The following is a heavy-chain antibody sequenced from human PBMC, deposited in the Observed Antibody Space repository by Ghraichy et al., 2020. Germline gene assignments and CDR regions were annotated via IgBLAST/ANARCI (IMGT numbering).Heavy chain of an antibody. D-gene: IGHD3-10*01. CDR3: ASPSILTMVRGVQEDGALNWFDP. V-gene: IGHV3-23*01. CDR2: ISGSGGST. J-gene: IGHJ5*02. CDR1: GFTFSSYA. Sequence: GGSLRLSCAASGFTFSSYAMSWVRQAPGKGLEWVSAISGSGGSTYYADSVKGRFTISRDNSKNTLYLQMNSLRAEDTAVYYCASPSILTMVRGVQEDGALNWFDPWGQGTLVTVSS.